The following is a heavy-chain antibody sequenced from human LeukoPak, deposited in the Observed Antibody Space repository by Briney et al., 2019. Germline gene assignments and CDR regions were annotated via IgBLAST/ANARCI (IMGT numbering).Heavy chain of an antibody. CDR1: GGSFSGYY. CDR2: INHSGGT. J-gene: IGHJ4*02. V-gene: IGHV4-34*01. D-gene: IGHD2-2*01. Sequence: SETLSLTCAVYGGSFSGYYWSWIRQPPGKGLEWIGEINHSGGTNYNPSLKSRVTISVDTSKNQFSLKLSSVTAADTAVYYCARRMCSSTSCYTGKKYYFDYWGQGTLVTVSS. CDR3: ARRMCSSTSCYTGKKYYFDY.